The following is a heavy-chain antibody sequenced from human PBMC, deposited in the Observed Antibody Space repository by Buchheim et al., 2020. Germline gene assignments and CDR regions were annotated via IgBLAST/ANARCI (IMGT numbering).Heavy chain of an antibody. CDR2: IYYSGST. J-gene: IGHJ4*02. V-gene: IGHV4-30-4*01. CDR1: GGSISSGDYY. CDR3: ARGVNGLRFLEWLLFFDY. D-gene: IGHD3-3*01. Sequence: QVQLQESGPGLVKPSQTLSLPCTVSGGSISSGDYYWSWIRQTPGKGLEWIGYIYYSGSTYYNPSLKSRVTISVDTSKNQFSLKLSSVTAADTAVYYCARGVNGLRFLEWLLFFDYWGQGTL.